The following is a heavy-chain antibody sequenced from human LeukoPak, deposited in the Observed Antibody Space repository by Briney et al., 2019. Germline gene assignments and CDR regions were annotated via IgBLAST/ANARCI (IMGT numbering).Heavy chain of an antibody. CDR2: ITASGGGT. Sequence: ASVKVSCKASGYTFTSYYMHWVRQAPGQGLEWMGVITASGGGTTYAQKFQGRVTMTRDTSSSTVYMELTSLRSEDTAVYYCARDVFGLDYWGQGTLVTVSS. CDR3: ARDVFGLDY. V-gene: IGHV1-46*01. CDR1: GYTFTSYY. J-gene: IGHJ4*02. D-gene: IGHD3-10*01.